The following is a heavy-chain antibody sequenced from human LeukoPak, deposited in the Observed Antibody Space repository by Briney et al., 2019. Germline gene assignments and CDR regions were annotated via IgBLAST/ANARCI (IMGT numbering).Heavy chain of an antibody. V-gene: IGHV3-23*01. CDR1: GFTFSSYA. D-gene: IGHD2-2*01. CDR3: ANSLVPADPSEY. Sequence: GGSLRLSCAASGFTFSSYAMNWVRQAPGKGLEWVSAISGSGGSTCYADSVKGRFTISRDNSENTLYLQVNSLRAEDTAIYYCANSLVPADPSEYWGQGTLVTVSS. CDR2: ISGSGGST. J-gene: IGHJ4*02.